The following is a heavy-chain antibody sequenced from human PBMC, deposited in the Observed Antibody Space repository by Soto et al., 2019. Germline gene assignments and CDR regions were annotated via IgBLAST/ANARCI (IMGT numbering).Heavy chain of an antibody. V-gene: IGHV4-39*01. J-gene: IGHJ4*02. CDR2: IYYSGAA. Sequence: PSETLSLTCTVSGGSISGSSYYWGWIRQPPGKGLEWIGTIYYSGAAYYNPSLQSRVTISVDTSSNQFSMKLNSVTAADTAVSYCTDMLGQWLPRHWGQRTVVT. CDR1: GGSISGSSYY. D-gene: IGHD6-19*01. CDR3: TDMLGQWLPRH.